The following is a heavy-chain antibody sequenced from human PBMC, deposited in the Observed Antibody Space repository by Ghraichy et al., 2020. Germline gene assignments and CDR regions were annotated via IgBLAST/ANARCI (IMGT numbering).Heavy chain of an antibody. J-gene: IGHJ4*02. Sequence: GESLNISCAASGFTFSSYAMHWVRQAPGKGLEYVSAISSNGGSTYYANSVKGRFTISRDNSKNTLYLQMGSLRAEDMAVYYCARDFWSGYAYWGQGTLVTVSS. D-gene: IGHD3-3*01. CDR1: GFTFSSYA. CDR3: ARDFWSGYAY. V-gene: IGHV3-64*01. CDR2: ISSNGGST.